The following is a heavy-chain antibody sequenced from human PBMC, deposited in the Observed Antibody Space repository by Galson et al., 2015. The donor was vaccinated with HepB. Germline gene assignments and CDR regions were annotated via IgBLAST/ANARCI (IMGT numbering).Heavy chain of an antibody. V-gene: IGHV3-15*01. Sequence: SLRLSCAASGFTFSNAWMSWVRQAPGKGLEWVGRIKSKTDGGTTDYAAPVKGRFTISRDDSKNTLYLQMNSLKTEDTAVYYCTTFYGYSNSWYRVEWFDPWGQGTLVTVSS. J-gene: IGHJ5*02. CDR1: GFTFSNAW. CDR3: TTFYGYSNSWYRVEWFDP. CDR2: IKSKTDGGTT. D-gene: IGHD6-13*01.